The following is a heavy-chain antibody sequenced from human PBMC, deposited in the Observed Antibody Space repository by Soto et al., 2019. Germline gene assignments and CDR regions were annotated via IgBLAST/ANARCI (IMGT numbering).Heavy chain of an antibody. CDR2: IKQDGSEK. Sequence: GGSLRLSCAASGFTFSSYWMSWVRQAPGKGLEWVANIKQDGSEKYYVDSVKGRFTISRDNAKNSLYLQMNSLRAEDTAVYYCAREDGLRYFDWLLYQFDYWGQGTLVTVSS. CDR3: AREDGLRYFDWLLYQFDY. V-gene: IGHV3-7*01. D-gene: IGHD3-9*01. J-gene: IGHJ4*02. CDR1: GFTFSSYW.